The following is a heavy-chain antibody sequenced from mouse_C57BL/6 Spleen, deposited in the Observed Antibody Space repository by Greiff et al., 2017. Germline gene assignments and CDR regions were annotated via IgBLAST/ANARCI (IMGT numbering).Heavy chain of an antibody. D-gene: IGHD1-1*01. J-gene: IGHJ4*01. CDR2: IDPNSGGT. CDR3: ARKDYGSSSHYAMDY. CDR1: GYTFTSYW. V-gene: IGHV1-72*01. Sequence: QVQLQQPGAELVKPGASVKLSCKASGYTFTSYWMHWVKQRPGRGLEWIGRIDPNSGGTKYNEKFKSKATLTVDKPSSTAYMQLSSLTSEDSAVYYCARKDYGSSSHYAMDYWGQGTSVTVSS.